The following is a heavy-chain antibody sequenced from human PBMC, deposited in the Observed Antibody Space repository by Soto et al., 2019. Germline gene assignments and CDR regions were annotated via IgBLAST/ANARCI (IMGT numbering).Heavy chain of an antibody. V-gene: IGHV3-23*01. CDR2: ISGSGGST. CDR1: GFTFSSYA. J-gene: IGHJ5*02. CDR3: ARDQHEFLAWLVEDLESYNWFDP. Sequence: EVQLLESGGGLVQPGGSLRLSCAASGFTFSSYAMSWVRQAPGKGLEWVSAISGSGGSTYYADSVKGRFTISRDNSKNTRYLQLDRLRAEDTAVYYCARDQHEFLAWLVEDLESYNWFDPWGQGTLVTVST. D-gene: IGHD3-3*01.